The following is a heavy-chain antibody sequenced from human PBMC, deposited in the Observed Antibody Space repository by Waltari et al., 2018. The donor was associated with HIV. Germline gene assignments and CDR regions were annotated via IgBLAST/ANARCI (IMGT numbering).Heavy chain of an antibody. CDR1: GLTFSSYA. J-gene: IGHJ3*01. CDR3: GGGYRPFYAGSDLRGLIIKGGVFDV. D-gene: IGHD3-10*01. CDR2: ISYDGTNK. V-gene: IGHV3-30*04. Sequence: QVQPVAPGGGVVQPWRSLRLSCDAPGLTFSSYAMHWVRQAPGQGLEWVALISYDGTNKYYADYVKGRFTISSDNAKPTLYLQMNCPKPVDTAVYYWGGGYRPFYAGSDLRGLIIKGGVFDVWGQGTMVTVAS.